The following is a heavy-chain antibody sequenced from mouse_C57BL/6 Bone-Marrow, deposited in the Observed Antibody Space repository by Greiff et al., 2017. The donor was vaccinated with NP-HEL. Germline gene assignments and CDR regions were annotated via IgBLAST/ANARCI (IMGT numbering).Heavy chain of an antibody. CDR3: ARGAGTCWYFDV. Sequence: QVQLQQSGAELVKPGASVKISCKASGYAFSSYWMNWVKQRPGKGLAWIGQIYPGDGDTNYNGKFKGKATLTADKSSSTAYMQLSSLTSEDSAVYFCARGAGTCWYFDVWGTGTTVTVSS. D-gene: IGHD3-3*01. CDR1: GYAFSSYW. CDR2: IYPGDGDT. V-gene: IGHV1-80*01. J-gene: IGHJ1*03.